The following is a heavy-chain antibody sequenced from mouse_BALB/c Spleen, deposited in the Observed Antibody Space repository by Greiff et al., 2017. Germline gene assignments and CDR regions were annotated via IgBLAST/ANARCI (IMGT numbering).Heavy chain of an antibody. D-gene: IGHD2-14*01. V-gene: IGHV2-6-7*01. CDR3: ARFYYRYGGYFDY. Sequence: VHLVESGPGLVAPSQSLSITCTVSGFSLTGYGVNWVRQPPGKGLEWLGMIWGDGSTDYNSALKSRLSISKDNSKSQVFLKMNSLQTDDTARYYCARFYYRYGGYFDYWGQGTTLTVSS. J-gene: IGHJ2*01. CDR2: IWGDGST. CDR1: GFSLTGYG.